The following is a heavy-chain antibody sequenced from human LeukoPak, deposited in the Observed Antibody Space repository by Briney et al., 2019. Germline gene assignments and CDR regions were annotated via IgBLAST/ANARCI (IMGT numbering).Heavy chain of an antibody. V-gene: IGHV3-7*01. CDR2: IKQDGSEK. D-gene: IGHD3-22*01. CDR3: ARTHYYDSRLFDY. Sequence: GGSLRLSCAASGFTFSSYWMSWVRQAPGKGLEWVANIKQDGSEKYYVDSVKGRFTISRDNAKNSLYLQMNSLRAEDTAVYYCARTHYYDSRLFDYWGLGTLVTVSS. CDR1: GFTFSSYW. J-gene: IGHJ4*02.